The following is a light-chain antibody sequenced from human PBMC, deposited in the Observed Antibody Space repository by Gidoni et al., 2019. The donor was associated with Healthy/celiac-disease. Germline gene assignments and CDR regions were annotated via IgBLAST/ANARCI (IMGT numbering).Light chain of an antibody. CDR1: QSVSSN. J-gene: IGKJ2*01. Sequence: DILMTQSSATLSVSPGERATLACRASQSVSSNLAWYQQKPGQAPRLLIYGASTRATGIPARFSGSGSGTEFTLTISSLQSEDFAVYYCQQYNNWPPSYTFGQGTKLEIK. CDR3: QQYNNWPPSYT. V-gene: IGKV3-15*01. CDR2: GAS.